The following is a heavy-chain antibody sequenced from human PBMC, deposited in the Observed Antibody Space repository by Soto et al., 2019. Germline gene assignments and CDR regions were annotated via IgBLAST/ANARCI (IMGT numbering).Heavy chain of an antibody. V-gene: IGHV1-69*06. CDR3: ARVGGYCTNGVCYRRWFDP. J-gene: IGHJ5*02. CDR2: IIPIFGTA. Sequence: QVQLVQSGAEVKKPGSSVKVSCKASGGTFSSYAISWVRQAPGQGLEWMGGIIPIFGTANYAQKFQGRVTITAEKSTSTAYMELRSLRSEDTAVYYCARVGGYCTNGVCYRRWFDPCGQGTLVTVSS. D-gene: IGHD2-8*01. CDR1: GGTFSSYA.